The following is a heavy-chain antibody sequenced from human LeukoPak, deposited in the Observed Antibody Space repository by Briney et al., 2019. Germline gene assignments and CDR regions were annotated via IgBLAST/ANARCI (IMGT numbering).Heavy chain of an antibody. D-gene: IGHD6-19*01. J-gene: IGHJ4*02. CDR2: IYYSGST. Sequence: TSETLSLTCTVSGGSISSHYWSWIRQPPGKGLEWIGYIYYSGSTNYNPSLKSRVTISVDTSKNQFSLKLSSVTAADTAVYYCARNGDSSGWYPKFDYWGQGTLVTVSS. CDR1: GGSISSHY. CDR3: ARNGDSSGWYPKFDY. V-gene: IGHV4-59*11.